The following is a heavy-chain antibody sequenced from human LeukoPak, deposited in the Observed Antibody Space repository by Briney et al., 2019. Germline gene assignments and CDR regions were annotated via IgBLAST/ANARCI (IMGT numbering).Heavy chain of an antibody. CDR1: GGTFISYA. V-gene: IGHV1-69*13. CDR2: IIPIFGTA. D-gene: IGHD3-3*01. Sequence: GASVKVSCKASGGTFISYAISWVRQAPGQGLEWMGGIIPIFGTANYAQKFQGRVTITADESTSTAYMELSSLRSEDPAVYYCARGHPPSYYDFWSCYYLPDFDYWGQGTLVTVSS. J-gene: IGHJ4*02. CDR3: ARGHPPSYYDFWSCYYLPDFDY.